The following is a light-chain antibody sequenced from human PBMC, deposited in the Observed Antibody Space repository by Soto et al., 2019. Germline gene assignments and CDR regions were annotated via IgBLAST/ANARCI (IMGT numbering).Light chain of an antibody. CDR2: DVS. J-gene: IGLJ1*01. V-gene: IGLV2-14*03. CDR1: SSDIGAYNY. Sequence: QSALTQPASVAGSPGQTVTFSCTGTSSDIGAYNYVSWYQQYPGKAPKLMIYDVSTRPSGVSNRFSGSKSGNTASLTISGIQAEDEADYYCTSYSNSITYVFGAGTKLTVL. CDR3: TSYSNSITYV.